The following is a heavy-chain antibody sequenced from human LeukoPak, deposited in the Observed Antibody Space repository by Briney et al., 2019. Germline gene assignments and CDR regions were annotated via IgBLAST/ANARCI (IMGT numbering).Heavy chain of an antibody. CDR2: IYTSRST. V-gene: IGHV4-4*07. CDR1: GGSISSYY. D-gene: IGHD4-17*01. CDR3: ARGRNLHTTADY. J-gene: IGHJ4*02. Sequence: SSETLSLTCTVSGGSISSYYWSWIRQPAGKGLEWIGRIYTSRSTNYNPSLKSRVTISVDKSKNQFSLKLTSVTAADTAVYYCARGRNLHTTADYWGQGTLVTVSS.